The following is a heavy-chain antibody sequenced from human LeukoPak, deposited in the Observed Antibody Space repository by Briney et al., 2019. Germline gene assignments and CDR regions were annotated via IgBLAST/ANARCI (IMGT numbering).Heavy chain of an antibody. CDR2: ISDTGTT. CDR1: GGSISSYY. V-gene: IGHV4-59*12. CDR3: ATGYYEPFEK. D-gene: IGHD3-22*01. J-gene: IGHJ4*02. Sequence: ASETLSLTCTVSGGSISSYYWNWIRQPPGQGPEWIGCISDTGTTKYNPAFKSRVTISVDTSKNQFSLKLASVTAADTAVYFCATGYYEPFEKWGQGTLVSVSS.